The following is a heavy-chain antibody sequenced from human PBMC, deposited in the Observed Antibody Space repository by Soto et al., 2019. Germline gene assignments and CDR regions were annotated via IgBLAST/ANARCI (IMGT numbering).Heavy chain of an antibody. CDR2: IYPGDSDT. D-gene: IGHD4-17*01. CDR3: ARSSTTVTTYLDY. J-gene: IGHJ4*02. CDR1: GYSFRHYW. V-gene: IGHV5-51*01. Sequence: PGESLKISCKGSGYSFRHYWIAWVRQMPGKGLEWMGFIYPGDSDTRYSPSFQGQVTISADMSISTAYLQWSSLKASDTAMYYCARSSTTVTTYLDYWGQGTPVTVSS.